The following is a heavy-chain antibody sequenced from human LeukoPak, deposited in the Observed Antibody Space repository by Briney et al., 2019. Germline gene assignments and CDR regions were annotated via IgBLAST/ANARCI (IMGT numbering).Heavy chain of an antibody. D-gene: IGHD3-10*01. J-gene: IGHJ4*02. Sequence: PSETLSLTCTVSGGSISSGGYYWSWIRQHPGKGLEWIGYIYYSGSTYYNPSLKSRVTISVDTSKNQFSLKLSSVTAADTAVYYCARSIWFGELNYFDYWGQGTLVTVSS. V-gene: IGHV4-31*03. CDR1: GGSISSGGYY. CDR3: ARSIWFGELNYFDY. CDR2: IYYSGST.